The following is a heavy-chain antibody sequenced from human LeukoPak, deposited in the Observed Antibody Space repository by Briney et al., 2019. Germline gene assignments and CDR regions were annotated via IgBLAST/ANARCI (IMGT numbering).Heavy chain of an antibody. Sequence: AGGSLRLSCAASGFTFSSYAMSWVRQAPGKGLEWVSAISGSGGSTYYADSVKGRFTISRDNSKNTLYLQMNSLRAEDTAVYYCAKGDYSRPRTFDYWGQGTLVTVSS. D-gene: IGHD4-17*01. J-gene: IGHJ4*02. CDR3: AKGDYSRPRTFDY. V-gene: IGHV3-23*01. CDR2: ISGSGGST. CDR1: GFTFSSYA.